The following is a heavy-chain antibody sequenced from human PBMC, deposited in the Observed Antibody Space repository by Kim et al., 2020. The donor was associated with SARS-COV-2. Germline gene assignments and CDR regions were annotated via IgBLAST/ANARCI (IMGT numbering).Heavy chain of an antibody. D-gene: IGHD1-7*01. V-gene: IGHV3-23*01. CDR3: AQVGHANWNYFPDY. Sequence: YAHHVKGRFPIPRDNAKNTLYQQRNSLRAEDTAVYYCAQVGHANWNYFPDYWGQGTLVTVSS. J-gene: IGHJ4*02.